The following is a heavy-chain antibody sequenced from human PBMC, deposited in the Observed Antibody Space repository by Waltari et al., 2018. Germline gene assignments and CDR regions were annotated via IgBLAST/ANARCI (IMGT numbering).Heavy chain of an antibody. CDR3: ARGGGWDNWFDP. Sequence: QVQLQESGPGLVKPSETLSLTCTVSGGSISSHYWSWIRQPPGKGLEWIGYIYYSGSTNYNPSLKSRVTISVDTSKNQFSRKLSSVTAADTAVYYCARGGGWDNWFDPWGQGTLVTVSS. V-gene: IGHV4-59*11. D-gene: IGHD3-16*01. CDR2: IYYSGST. CDR1: GGSISSHY. J-gene: IGHJ5*02.